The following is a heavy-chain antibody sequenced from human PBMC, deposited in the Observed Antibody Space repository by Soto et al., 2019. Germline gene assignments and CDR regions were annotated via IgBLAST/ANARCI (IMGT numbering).Heavy chain of an antibody. V-gene: IGHV4-4*02. J-gene: IGHJ4*02. CDR1: GGSISSSNW. CDR2: IYHSGST. Sequence: SETRSLTCAVSGGSISSSNWWSWVRQPPGKGLEWIGEIYHSGSTNYNPSLKSRVTISVDKSKNQFSLKLSSVTAADTAVYYCARVYYDYVWGSYEALDYWGQGTLVTVSS. CDR3: ARVYYDYVWGSYEALDY. D-gene: IGHD3-16*01.